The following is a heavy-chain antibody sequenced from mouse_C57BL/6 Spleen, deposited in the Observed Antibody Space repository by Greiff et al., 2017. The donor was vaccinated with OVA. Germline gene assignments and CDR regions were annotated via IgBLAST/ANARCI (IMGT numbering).Heavy chain of an antibody. CDR2: INPGSGGT. Sequence: QVQLQQSGAELVRPGTSVKVSCKASGYAFTNYLIEWVKQRPGQGLEWIGVINPGSGGTNYNEKFKGKATLTADKSSSTAYMQLSSLTSEDSAVYFCARWGYEAFAYWGQGTLVTVSA. J-gene: IGHJ3*01. CDR1: GYAFTNYL. V-gene: IGHV1-54*01. D-gene: IGHD2-2*01. CDR3: ARWGYEAFAY.